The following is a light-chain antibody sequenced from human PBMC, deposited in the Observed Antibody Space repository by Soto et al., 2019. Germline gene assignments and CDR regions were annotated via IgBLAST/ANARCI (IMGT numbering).Light chain of an antibody. CDR1: NRDVGGYNY. V-gene: IGLV2-14*01. CDR2: EVT. J-gene: IGLJ2*01. Sequence: QSALAQPASVSGSPGQSITISCAGTNRDVGGYNYVSWYQQYPGKAPKLITYEVTYRPSGVSNRFSGSKSGNTASLTISGLQAEDEADYYCSSYSSSSALDVIFGGGTQLTVL. CDR3: SSYSSSSALDVI.